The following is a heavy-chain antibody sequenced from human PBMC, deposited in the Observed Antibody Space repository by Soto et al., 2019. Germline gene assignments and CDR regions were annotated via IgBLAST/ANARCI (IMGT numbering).Heavy chain of an antibody. D-gene: IGHD2-8*02. J-gene: IGHJ6*02. CDR1: GYSFTDYH. Sequence: ASVKFSCKASGYSFTDYHIHWVRQAPRQGLEWMGWISGYNGNTKYAQKFQDRVTMTADTSTRTAFMEVRSLTSDDTGVYFCAATGGNYFGLDVWGQGTTVTVSS. V-gene: IGHV1-18*04. CDR3: AATGGNYFGLDV. CDR2: ISGYNGNT.